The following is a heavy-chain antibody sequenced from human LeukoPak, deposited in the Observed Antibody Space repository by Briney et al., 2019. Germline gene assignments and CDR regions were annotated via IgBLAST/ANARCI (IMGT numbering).Heavy chain of an antibody. CDR2: ISYDGSNE. D-gene: IGHD6-19*01. V-gene: IGHV3-30*14. Sequence: GSLRLSCAASGFTLSGYWMSWVRQAPGKGLEGVTFISYDGSNEYYADSVKGRFTISRDNSKNTLYLQMGSLRAEDMAVYYCARGKWLARDGLEDWGQGTLVTVSS. J-gene: IGHJ4*02. CDR3: ARGKWLARDGLED. CDR1: GFTLSGYW.